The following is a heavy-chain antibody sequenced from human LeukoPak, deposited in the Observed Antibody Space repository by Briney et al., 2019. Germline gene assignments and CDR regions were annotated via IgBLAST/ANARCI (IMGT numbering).Heavy chain of an antibody. D-gene: IGHD6-13*01. CDR2: ISGSGEYT. CDR1: GFTFSDYY. CDR3: AKGAAQQQLVYDY. Sequence: GGSLRLSCAASGFTFSDYYMSWIRQAPGKGLEWVSSISGSGEYTHYADSLKGRFTISRDNSKNTLYVQMNSLRAEDTAVYYCAKGAAQQQLVYDYWGQGTLVTVSS. J-gene: IGHJ4*02. V-gene: IGHV3-23*01.